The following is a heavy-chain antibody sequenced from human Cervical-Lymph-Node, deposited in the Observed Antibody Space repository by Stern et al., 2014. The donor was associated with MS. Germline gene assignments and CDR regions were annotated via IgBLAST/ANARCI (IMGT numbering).Heavy chain of an antibody. Sequence: QITLKESGPTLVKPTQTLTLTCTFSGFSLSTSGVGVGWIRQPPGKALEWLAFIYWDDSKHYSPSLKNRLTITKDTSKNQVVLTMNNMDPVDTATFYCATHAPGVVPAALDYWGQGTLVTVS. J-gene: IGHJ4*02. V-gene: IGHV2-5*02. D-gene: IGHD2-2*01. CDR2: IYWDDSK. CDR3: ATHAPGVVPAALDY. CDR1: GFSLSTSGVG.